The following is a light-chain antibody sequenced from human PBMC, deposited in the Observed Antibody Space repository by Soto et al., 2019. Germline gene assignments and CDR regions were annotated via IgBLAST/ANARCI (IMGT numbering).Light chain of an antibody. CDR2: DVG. CDR1: SSDVGGYDY. J-gene: IGLJ2*01. Sequence: QSVLTQPASVSGSPGQSITISCTGTSSDVGGYDYVSWYQQHPGKAPKLMIYDVGNRPSGISNRFSGSKSGNTASLTISGLQAEDEADYYCSSYTSSRIRVFGGGTKVTVL. CDR3: SSYTSSRIRV. V-gene: IGLV2-14*01.